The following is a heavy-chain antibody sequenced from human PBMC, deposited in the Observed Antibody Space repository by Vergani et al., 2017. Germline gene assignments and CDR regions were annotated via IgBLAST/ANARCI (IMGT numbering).Heavy chain of an antibody. CDR1: GGSMSGYY. CDR3: GRDGGEYDKDALDV. V-gene: IGHV4-59*01. J-gene: IGHJ3*01. CDR2: MNHSGST. Sequence: QVRLQESGPGLVKPSETLSLTCSVSGGSMSGYYWSWIRQPPGKELEWIGYMNHSGSTNYNPSLETRVTISGNTSKNQFSLELNSVTAADTAVYYCGRDGGEYDKDALDVWGQGTKVTVTS. D-gene: IGHD2-21*01.